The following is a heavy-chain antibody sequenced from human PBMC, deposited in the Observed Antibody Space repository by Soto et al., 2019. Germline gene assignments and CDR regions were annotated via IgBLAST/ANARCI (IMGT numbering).Heavy chain of an antibody. J-gene: IGHJ6*02. Sequence: GGSLRLSCAASGFTFSNYGMHWVRQAPGKGLEWAAIIWHDGNNKYYADSVRGRFIISRDNSKNRLYLQMNSLRAEDTAVYYCASDLVGASDSYGLDVWGQGTPVTVSS. CDR2: IWHDGNNK. CDR1: GFTFSNYG. D-gene: IGHD1-26*01. CDR3: ASDLVGASDSYGLDV. V-gene: IGHV3-33*01.